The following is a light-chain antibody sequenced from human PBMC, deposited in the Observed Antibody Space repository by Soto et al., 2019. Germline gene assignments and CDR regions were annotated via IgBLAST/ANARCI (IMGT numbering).Light chain of an antibody. J-gene: IGKJ5*01. V-gene: IGKV1-39*01. CDR2: DTS. Sequence: DIQMTQSPSSLSASVGDRFTMXXRASQSIARYLNWYQQKPGKAPKXLISDTSTLQSGVPTRFSGSGSGTDFTLTISSLQPEDFATYYCQQSFSIPITFGQGTRLEIK. CDR3: QQSFSIPIT. CDR1: QSIARY.